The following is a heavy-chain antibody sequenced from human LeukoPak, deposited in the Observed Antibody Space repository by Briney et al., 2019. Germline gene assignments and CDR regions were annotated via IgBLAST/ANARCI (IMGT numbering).Heavy chain of an antibody. Sequence: PGGSLRLSCAASGFTFSGYAMSWVRQAPGKGLEWVSAISGSGGSTYYADSVKGRFTISRDNSKNTLYLQMNSLRAEGTAVYYCAKDGKLGGDYWGQGTLVTVSS. D-gene: IGHD7-27*01. J-gene: IGHJ4*02. CDR3: AKDGKLGGDY. CDR2: ISGSGGST. CDR1: GFTFSGYA. V-gene: IGHV3-23*01.